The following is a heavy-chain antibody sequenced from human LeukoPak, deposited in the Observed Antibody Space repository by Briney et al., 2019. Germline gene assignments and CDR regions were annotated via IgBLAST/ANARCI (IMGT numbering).Heavy chain of an antibody. D-gene: IGHD1-26*01. CDR3: ARAVGGYHFQH. CDR1: GYTFASYY. V-gene: IGHV1-46*01. Sequence: ASVKVSCKASGYTFASYYMRWVRQAPGQGLEWMGIINPSGGSTSYAQKFQGRVTMTRDTSTSTVYMELSSLRSEGTAVYYCARAVGGYHFQHWGQGTLVTVSS. CDR2: INPSGGST. J-gene: IGHJ1*01.